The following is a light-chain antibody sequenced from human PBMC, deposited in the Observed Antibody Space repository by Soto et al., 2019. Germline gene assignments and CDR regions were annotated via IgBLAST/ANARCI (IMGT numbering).Light chain of an antibody. CDR2: MVS. Sequence: QSALTQPASVSVSPGQSITISCTGTSSDVGNYNYVSWYQQYPGRVPKLLIYMVSNRASGVSNRFSGSKSGNTASLTISGLQAEDEADYFCTSPTPGSLYVFGTGTKVTVL. CDR1: SSDVGNYNY. V-gene: IGLV2-14*01. J-gene: IGLJ1*01. CDR3: TSPTPGSLYV.